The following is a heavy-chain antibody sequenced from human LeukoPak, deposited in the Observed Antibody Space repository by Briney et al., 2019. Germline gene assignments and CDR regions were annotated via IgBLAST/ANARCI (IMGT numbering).Heavy chain of an antibody. V-gene: IGHV3-23*01. CDR3: AKDPWTAMAKGYFDY. J-gene: IGHJ4*02. D-gene: IGHD5-18*01. CDR1: GFTFSSYA. Sequence: PGGSLRLPCAASGFTFSSYAMSWVRQAPGKGLEWVSAISGSGGSTYYADSVKGRFTISRDNSKNTLYLQMNSLRAEDTAVYYCAKDPWTAMAKGYFDYWGQGTLVTVSS. CDR2: ISGSGGST.